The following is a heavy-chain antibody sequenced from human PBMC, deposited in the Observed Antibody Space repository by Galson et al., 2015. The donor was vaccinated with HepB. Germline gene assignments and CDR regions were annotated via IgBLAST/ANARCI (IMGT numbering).Heavy chain of an antibody. CDR2: IKSKPDGGTT. Sequence: SLRLSCAASGFTFSNAWMNWVRQAPGKGLEWVGRIKSKPDGGTTDYAAPVKGRFTISRDDSKYTVYMQMNSLKTEDTAVYYCTTGGYFLDYRGQGTLVTVSS. CDR3: TTGGYFLDY. CDR1: GFTFSNAW. V-gene: IGHV3-15*07. D-gene: IGHD3-22*01. J-gene: IGHJ4*02.